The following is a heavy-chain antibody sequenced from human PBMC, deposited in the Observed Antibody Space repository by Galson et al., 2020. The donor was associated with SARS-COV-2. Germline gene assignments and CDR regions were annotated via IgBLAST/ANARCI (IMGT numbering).Heavy chain of an antibody. CDR1: GGSISSGGYY. CDR3: ARGVEYYDPGVFDY. D-gene: IGHD5-12*01. CDR2: IYYSGST. J-gene: IGHJ4*02. Sequence: ETSETLSLTCTVSGGSISSGGYYWSWIRQHPGKGLEWIGYIYYSGSTYYNPSLKSRVTISVDTSKNQFSLKLSSVTAADTAVYYCARGVEYYDPGVFDYWGQGTLVTVSS. V-gene: IGHV4-31*03.